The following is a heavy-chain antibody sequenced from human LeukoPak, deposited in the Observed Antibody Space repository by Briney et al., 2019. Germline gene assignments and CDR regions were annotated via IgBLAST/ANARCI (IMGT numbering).Heavy chain of an antibody. CDR3: TRDQMNY. J-gene: IGHJ4*02. Sequence: GGSLSLPCTASEFTVSRNYVLWVRQAPGKGLEWVSLIFSNGDTHYADSVKGRFTISRDTSKNTVSLQMNSLRVEDTAMYYCTRDQMNYRGRGTLVTVSS. CDR1: EFTVSRNY. V-gene: IGHV3-53*01. D-gene: IGHD5-24*01. CDR2: IFSNGDT.